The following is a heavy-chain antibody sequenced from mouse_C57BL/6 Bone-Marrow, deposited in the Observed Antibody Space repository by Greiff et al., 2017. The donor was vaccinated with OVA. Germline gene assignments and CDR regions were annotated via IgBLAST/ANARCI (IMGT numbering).Heavy chain of an antibody. D-gene: IGHD2-1*01. V-gene: IGHV5-17*01. CDR1: GFTFSDYG. Sequence: EVTLMESGGGLVKPGGSLKLSCAASGFTFSDYGMHWVRQAPEKGLEWVAYISSGSSTIYYADTVKGRFTISRDNAKNTLFLQMTSLRSEDTAMYYCAIWYLDYWGQGTTLTVSS. J-gene: IGHJ2*01. CDR3: AIWYLDY. CDR2: ISSGSSTI.